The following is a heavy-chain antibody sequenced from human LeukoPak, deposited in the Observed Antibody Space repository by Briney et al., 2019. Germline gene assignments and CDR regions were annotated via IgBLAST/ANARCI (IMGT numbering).Heavy chain of an antibody. CDR2: IWYDGSNK. CDR1: GFSFSSYG. Sequence: GGSLRLSCAASGFSFSSYGMHWVRQAPGKGLEWVAVIWYDGSNKYYADSVKGRFTISRDNSKTTLYLQMNSLRAEDTAVYYCARGAGYSSSWFDYWGQGTLVTVSS. J-gene: IGHJ4*02. CDR3: ARGAGYSSSWFDY. D-gene: IGHD6-13*01. V-gene: IGHV3-33*01.